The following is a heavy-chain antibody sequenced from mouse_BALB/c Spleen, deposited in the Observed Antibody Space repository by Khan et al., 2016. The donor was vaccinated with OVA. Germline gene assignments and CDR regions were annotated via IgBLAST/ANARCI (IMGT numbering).Heavy chain of an antibody. D-gene: IGHD4-1*01. CDR3: AMGRTF. J-gene: IGHJ3*01. CDR2: ISYSGRP. V-gene: IGHV3-2*02. Sequence: EVQLQESGPGLVKPSQSLSLTCTVTGYSITSDYAWNWIRQFPGNKLEWMGYISYSGRPSSNPSLKSRISVTRDTSKNQFFLQLNSVTTEDTATYYCAMGRTFWGQGTLVTVSA. CDR1: GYSITSDYA.